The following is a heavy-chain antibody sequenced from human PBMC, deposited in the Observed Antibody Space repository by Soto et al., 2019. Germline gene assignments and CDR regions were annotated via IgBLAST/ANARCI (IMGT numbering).Heavy chain of an antibody. V-gene: IGHV3-33*01. CDR2: IWYDGSNK. CDR3: ARRGGDGYNLDY. D-gene: IGHD5-12*01. J-gene: IGHJ4*02. Sequence: GGSLRLSCAASGFTFSSYGMHWVRQAPGKGLEWVAVIWYDGSNKYYADSVKGRFTISRDNSKNTLYLQMNSLRAEDTAVYYCARRGGDGYNLDYWGQGTLVTVSS. CDR1: GFTFSSYG.